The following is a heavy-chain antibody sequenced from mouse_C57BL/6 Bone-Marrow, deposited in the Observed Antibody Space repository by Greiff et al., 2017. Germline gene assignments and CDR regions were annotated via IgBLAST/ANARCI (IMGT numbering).Heavy chain of an antibody. CDR1: GYSFTGYY. CDR3: ARGEVYDGYFAWFAY. D-gene: IGHD2-3*01. V-gene: IGHV1-42*01. J-gene: IGHJ3*01. CDR2: INPSTGGT. Sequence: EVQLQQSGPELVKPGASVKISCKASGYSFTGYYMNWVKQSPEKSLEWIGEINPSTGGTTYNQKFKAKATVTVDKSSSTAYMQLKSLTSEDSAVYYCARGEVYDGYFAWFAYWGQGTLVTVSA.